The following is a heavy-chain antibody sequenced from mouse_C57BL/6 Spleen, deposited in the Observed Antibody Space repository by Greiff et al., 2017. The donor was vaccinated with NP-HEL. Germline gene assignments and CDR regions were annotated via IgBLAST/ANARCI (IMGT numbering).Heavy chain of an antibody. Sequence: VQLQQPGAELVMPGASVKLSCKASGYTFTSYWMHWVKQRPGQGLEWIGEIDPSDSYTNYNQKFEGKSTLTVDKSSSTAYMQLSSLTSEDSAVYYCATTNWSYAMDYWGQGTSVTVSS. J-gene: IGHJ4*01. CDR2: IDPSDSYT. CDR3: ATTNWSYAMDY. V-gene: IGHV1-69*01. D-gene: IGHD4-1*02. CDR1: GYTFTSYW.